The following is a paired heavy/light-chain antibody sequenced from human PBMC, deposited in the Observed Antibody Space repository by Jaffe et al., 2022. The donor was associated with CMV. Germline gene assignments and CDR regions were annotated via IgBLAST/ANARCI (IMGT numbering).Heavy chain of an antibody. D-gene: IGHD1-26*01. CDR3: ARDGMTGYYYSYMDV. V-gene: IGHV3-7*03. CDR1: GFTFSDYW. CDR2: IKHDGSQR. Sequence: EVQLVESGGGLVQPGGSLRLSCVASGFTFSDYWMSWVRQRPGKGLEWVANIKHDGSQRYFVDSVKGRFSIARDNAENSLYLQMNNLGAEDAAVYYCARDGMTGYYYSYMDVWGKGTTVTVSS. J-gene: IGHJ6*03.
Light chain of an antibody. V-gene: IGLV2-11*01. CDR3: CSYTVSYTWV. Sequence: QSALTQPRSVSGSPGQSVTISCTGTSSDVGGYNYVSWYQQHPGKAPKLIIYDVTKRPSGVPDRFSGSKSVNTASLTISGLQTEDEADYYCCSYTVSYTWVFGGGTKLTVL. CDR1: SSDVGGYNY. J-gene: IGLJ2*01. CDR2: DVT.